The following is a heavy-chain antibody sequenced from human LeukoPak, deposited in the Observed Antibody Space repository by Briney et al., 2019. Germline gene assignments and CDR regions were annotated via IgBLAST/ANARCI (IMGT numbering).Heavy chain of an antibody. J-gene: IGHJ4*02. CDR3: ARDLMGWDLHYFYY. CDR2: ISSSSSYI. V-gene: IGHV3-21*01. CDR1: GFTFSNYN. Sequence: GGSLRLSCAASGFTFSNYNMNWVRQAPGKGLEWVSSISSSSSYIYYADSVKGRFTISRHNAKNSLYLQTHSLRAEDTAVYYCARDLMGWDLHYFYYCGERTLLTVSS. D-gene: IGHD1-26*01.